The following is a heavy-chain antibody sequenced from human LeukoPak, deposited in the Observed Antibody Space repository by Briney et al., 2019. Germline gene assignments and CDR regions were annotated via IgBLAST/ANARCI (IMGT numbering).Heavy chain of an antibody. CDR3: ARDPGDKHAFDI. CDR1: GYTFTGYY. Sequence: AASVKVSCKASGYTFTGYYMHWVRQAPGQGLEWMGWINPNSGGTNYAQKFQGRVTMTRDTSISTAYMELSRLRSDDTAVYYCARDPGDKHAFDIWGQGTMVTVSS. J-gene: IGHJ3*02. V-gene: IGHV1-2*02. CDR2: INPNSGGT. D-gene: IGHD5-24*01.